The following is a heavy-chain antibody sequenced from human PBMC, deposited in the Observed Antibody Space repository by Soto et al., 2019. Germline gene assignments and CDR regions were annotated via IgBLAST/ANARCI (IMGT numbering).Heavy chain of an antibody. CDR1: GFTFSSYW. CDR3: ATTYLTILTSFDY. D-gene: IGHD3-9*01. J-gene: IGHJ4*02. V-gene: IGHV3-7*01. Sequence: PVGSLRLSCAASGFTFSSYWMSWVRQAPGKGLEWVANIKQDGSEKYYVDSVKGRFTISRDNAKNSLYLQMNSLRAEDTAVYYCATTYLTILTSFDYWGQGTLVTVSS. CDR2: IKQDGSEK.